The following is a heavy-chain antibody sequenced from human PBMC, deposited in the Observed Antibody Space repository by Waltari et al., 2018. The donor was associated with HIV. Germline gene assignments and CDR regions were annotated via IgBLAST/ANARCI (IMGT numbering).Heavy chain of an antibody. Sequence: QVRLVESGGGVGQPGRPLTVSCAASGFTFSSYAMLWVRQAPGKGLEWVALISYDGSKKYFADSVKGRFTISRDNSKRTLFLQMNSLRTEDTAVYFCAKAKDTGGYYYYFDYWGQGVLVTVSS. J-gene: IGHJ4*02. CDR3: AKAKDTGGYYYYFDY. V-gene: IGHV3-30*18. CDR1: GFTFSSYA. D-gene: IGHD3-22*01. CDR2: ISYDGSKK.